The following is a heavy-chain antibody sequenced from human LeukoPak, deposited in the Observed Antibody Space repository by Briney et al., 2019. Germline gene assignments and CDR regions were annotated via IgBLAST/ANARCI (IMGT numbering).Heavy chain of an antibody. CDR2: IAYDGSRA. CDR3: TRYNNDHFDY. Sequence: GGSLRLSCAGPGFTFGGYGMHWFRQPPGKGLEWVAVIAYDGSRAFYADSVKGRFTISRDNSKNTMSVQMDDLRAEDTAVYYCTRYNNDHFDYWGQGTLVTVSS. V-gene: IGHV3-33*01. J-gene: IGHJ4*02. D-gene: IGHD1-14*01. CDR1: GFTFGGYG.